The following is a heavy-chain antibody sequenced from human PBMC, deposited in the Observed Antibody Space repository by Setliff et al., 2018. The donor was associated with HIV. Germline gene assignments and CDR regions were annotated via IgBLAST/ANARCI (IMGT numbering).Heavy chain of an antibody. CDR1: GVTIRSISSGSYY. CDR2: FHTSVTT. D-gene: IGHD6-19*01. Sequence: SETLSLTCTVSGVTIRSISSGSYYYTWIRQPAGKGLEWIGHFHTSVTTDYNPSLKSRVTIPVDKSRNQFSLKLSSVTAADTAVYYCARCWYSSGWPPGPDAFDIWGQGTMVTVSS. CDR3: ARCWYSSGWPPGPDAFDI. V-gene: IGHV4-61*09. J-gene: IGHJ3*02.